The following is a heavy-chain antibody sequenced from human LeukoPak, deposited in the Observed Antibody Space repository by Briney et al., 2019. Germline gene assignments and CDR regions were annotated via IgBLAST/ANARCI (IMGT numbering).Heavy chain of an antibody. CDR3: AKRGVVIRVILVGFHKEAYYFES. V-gene: IGHV3-23*01. CDR1: GITLSNYG. CDR2: ISDSGGST. J-gene: IGHJ4*02. D-gene: IGHD3/OR15-3a*01. Sequence: GGSLRLSCAVSGITLSNYGMSWVRQAPGKGLEWVAGISDSGGSTNYADSVKGRFTISRDNPKNTLYLQMNSLRAVDTAFYFCAKRGVVIRVILVGFHKEAYYFESWGQGALVTVSS.